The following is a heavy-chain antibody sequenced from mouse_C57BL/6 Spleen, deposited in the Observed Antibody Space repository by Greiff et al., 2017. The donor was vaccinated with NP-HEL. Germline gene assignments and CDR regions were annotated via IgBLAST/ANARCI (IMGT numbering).Heavy chain of an antibody. CDR1: GYTFTSYW. CDR3: ATTVVAFYYFDY. J-gene: IGHJ2*01. CDR2: IYPGSGST. Sequence: QVQLQQSGAELVKPGASVKMSCKASGYTFTSYWITWVKQRPGQGLEWIGDIYPGSGSTNYNEKFKSKATLTVDTSSSTAYMQLSSLTSEDSAVYYCATTVVAFYYFDYWGQGTTLTVSS. V-gene: IGHV1-55*01. D-gene: IGHD1-1*01.